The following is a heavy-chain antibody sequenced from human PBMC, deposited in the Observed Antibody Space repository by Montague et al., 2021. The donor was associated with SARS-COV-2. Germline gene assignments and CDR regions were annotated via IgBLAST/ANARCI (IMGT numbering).Heavy chain of an antibody. V-gene: IGHV4-59*12. CDR1: GGSMNSYY. J-gene: IGHJ3*01. CDR2: IYYSGST. CDR3: AKHAYYFDSRGYNYTDAFNV. Sequence: SETLSLTCTVSGGSMNSYYWSWIRQPPGKRLEWIGYIYYSGSTKYNPSFKSQVAISVDTSKNNFSLNLTSVTAADTAVYYCAKHAYYFDSRGYNYTDAFNVWGQGTMVTVSS. D-gene: IGHD3-22*01.